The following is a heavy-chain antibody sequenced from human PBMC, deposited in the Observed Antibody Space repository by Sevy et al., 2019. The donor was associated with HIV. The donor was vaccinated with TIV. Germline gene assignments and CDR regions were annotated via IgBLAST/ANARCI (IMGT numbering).Heavy chain of an antibody. CDR2: IIPIFGTA. J-gene: IGHJ4*02. D-gene: IGHD3-3*01. CDR3: ARVFGFWSGSDY. CDR1: GGTFSSYA. V-gene: IGHV1-69*13. Sequence: ASVKVSCKASGGTFSSYAISWVQQAPGQGLEWMGGIIPIFGTANYAQKFQGRVTITADESTSTAYMELSSLRSEDTAVYYCARVFGFWSGSDYWGQGTLVTVSS.